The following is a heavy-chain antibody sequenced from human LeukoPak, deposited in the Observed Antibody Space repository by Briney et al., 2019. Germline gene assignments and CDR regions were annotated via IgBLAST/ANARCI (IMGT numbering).Heavy chain of an antibody. V-gene: IGHV4-30-2*01. CDR1: GGSVSSGSYH. D-gene: IGHD6-6*01. CDR2: IYHSGST. J-gene: IGHJ4*02. CDR3: ARAAARPYYFDY. Sequence: LVKPSETLSLTCSVSGGSVSSGSYHWSWIRQPPGKGLEWIGYIYHSGSTYYNPSLKSRVTISVDRSKNQFSLKLSSVTAADTAVYYCARAAARPYYFDYWGQGTLVTVSS.